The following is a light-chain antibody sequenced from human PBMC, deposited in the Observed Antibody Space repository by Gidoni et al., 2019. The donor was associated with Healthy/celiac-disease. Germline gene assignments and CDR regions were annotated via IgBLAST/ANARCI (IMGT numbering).Light chain of an antibody. CDR1: QSISSY. Sequence: DIQMTQSPSSLSASVGDRVTITCRASQSISSYLNWYQQKPGKAPKLLIYAASSLQSGVPSRFSGSGSGTEFTRTISSLQPEDVATYYCQQSYSTPPTFTFGPGTKVDIK. J-gene: IGKJ3*01. CDR3: QQSYSTPPTFT. V-gene: IGKV1-39*01. CDR2: AAS.